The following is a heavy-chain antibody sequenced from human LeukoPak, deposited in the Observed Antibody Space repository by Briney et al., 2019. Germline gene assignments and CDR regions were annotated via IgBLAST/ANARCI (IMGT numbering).Heavy chain of an antibody. J-gene: IGHJ3*02. CDR1: GFTFSSYS. V-gene: IGHV3-21*01. CDR3: ARVRMVRGADAFDI. CDR2: IGSSSSYI. Sequence: GSLRLSCAASGFTFSSYSMNWVRQAPGKGLEWVSSIGSSSSYIYYADSVKGRFTISRDNAKNSLYLQMNSLRAEDTAVYYCARVRMVRGADAFDIWGQGTMVTVSS. D-gene: IGHD3-10*01.